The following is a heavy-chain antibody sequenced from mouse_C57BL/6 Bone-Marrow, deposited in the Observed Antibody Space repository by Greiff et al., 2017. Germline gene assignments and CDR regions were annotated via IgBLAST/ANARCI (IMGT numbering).Heavy chain of an antibody. CDR2: SRNKANDYTT. J-gene: IGHJ1*03. CDR3: ARDGARWYFDV. Sequence: EVQVVESGGGLVQSGRSLRLSCATSGFTFSDFYMEWVRQAPGKGLEWIAASRNKANDYTTEYSASVKGRFIVSRDTSQSILYLQMNALRAEDTAIYYCARDGARWYFDVWGTGTTVTVSS. V-gene: IGHV7-1*01. CDR1: GFTFSDFY.